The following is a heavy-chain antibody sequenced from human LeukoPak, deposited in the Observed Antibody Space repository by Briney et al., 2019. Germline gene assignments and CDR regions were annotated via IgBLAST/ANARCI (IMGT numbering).Heavy chain of an antibody. CDR3: AKEMLVYAMTTAFDY. V-gene: IGHV3-23*01. CDR1: GFTFSNYA. D-gene: IGHD2-8*01. CDR2: ISGSGGTT. Sequence: PGGSLRLSCAASGFTFSNYAMSWVRQAPGKGLEWVSAISGSGGTTYYAVSVKGRFTISRGNSKNTVSLQMNSLRAEDTAVYYCAKEMLVYAMTTAFDYWGQGSLVDVSS. J-gene: IGHJ4*02.